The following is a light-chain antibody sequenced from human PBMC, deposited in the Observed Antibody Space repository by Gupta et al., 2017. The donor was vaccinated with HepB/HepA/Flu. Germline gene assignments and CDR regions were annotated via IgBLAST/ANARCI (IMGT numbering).Light chain of an antibody. CDR3: SAWDSSRISQV. V-gene: IGLV10-54*04. CDR2: KNN. Sequence: AGRTQPPSVSKGLGQTATLTCTGNSNNVGNQGAAWLQQHQGHPPKLLSYKNNNRPSGISERFSASRSGSTAALTITGLQPEDEADYYCSAWDSSRISQVFGGGTKLTVL. CDR1: SNNVGNQG. J-gene: IGLJ2*01.